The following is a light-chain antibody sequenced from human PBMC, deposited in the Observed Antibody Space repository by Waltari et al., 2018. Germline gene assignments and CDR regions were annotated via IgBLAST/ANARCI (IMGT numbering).Light chain of an antibody. J-gene: IGKJ1*01. Sequence: DIVMTQSPATLSVSPGERATLSCRASQSVTSNLAWYQQKPGQAPRLLSFGASTRATESPARVRGSGAGTEGTRTSSSLQSEEFAVYYCLQDKDWPPGTFGQGTKVESK. CDR3: LQDKDWPPGT. CDR2: GAS. V-gene: IGKV3-15*01. CDR1: QSVTSN.